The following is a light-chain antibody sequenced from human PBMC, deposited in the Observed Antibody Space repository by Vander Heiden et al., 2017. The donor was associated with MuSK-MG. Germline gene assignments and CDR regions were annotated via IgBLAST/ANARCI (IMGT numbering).Light chain of an antibody. CDR3: QQDDGTPRT. V-gene: IGKV4-1*01. CDR2: WAS. J-gene: IGKJ2*01. CDR1: QSVLYRSDNKNY. Sequence: DIVMTQSPDSLAVSLGERATINCKSSQSVLYRSDNKNYLAWFQQKPGQPPKLLIYWASTRESGVPDRFSGSGSGTDFTLTISRLQAEDVAVYYCQQDDGTPRTFGQGTKLEIK.